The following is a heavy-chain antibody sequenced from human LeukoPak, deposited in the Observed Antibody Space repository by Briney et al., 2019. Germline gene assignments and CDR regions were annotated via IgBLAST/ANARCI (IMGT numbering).Heavy chain of an antibody. CDR1: GFTFSSYG. CDR3: AKIPDRYSSGWSPTDY. D-gene: IGHD6-19*01. Sequence: GGSLRLSCAASGFTFSSYGMHWVRQAPGKGLEWVAVISYEGSNKYYADSVKGRFTISRDNSKNTLYLQMNSLRAEDTAVYYCAKIPDRYSSGWSPTDYWGQGTLVTVSS. J-gene: IGHJ4*02. CDR2: ISYEGSNK. V-gene: IGHV3-30*18.